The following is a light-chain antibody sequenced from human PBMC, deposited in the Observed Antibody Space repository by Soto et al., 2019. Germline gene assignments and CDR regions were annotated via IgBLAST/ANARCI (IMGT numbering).Light chain of an antibody. CDR3: QQYNIWPLWT. J-gene: IGKJ1*01. CDR2: AAS. Sequence: EIVMTQSPATLSVSPGDRATLSCRASESVTSSLAWYQQKPGQPPRLLIYAASTRATGVPARFSGGGSETEFTLTISSLQSEDFAVYFCQQYNIWPLWTFGQGTKVDI. V-gene: IGKV3-15*01. CDR1: ESVTSS.